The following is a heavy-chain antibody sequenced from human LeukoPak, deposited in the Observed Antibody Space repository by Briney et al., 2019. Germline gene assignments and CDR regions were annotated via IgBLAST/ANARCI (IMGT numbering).Heavy chain of an antibody. D-gene: IGHD3-3*01. V-gene: IGHV1-18*01. Sequence: ASVKVSCKASGYTFTSYGISWVRQAPGQGLEWMGWISAYNGNTNYAQKLQGRVTMTTDTSTSTAYMELRSLRSDDTAVYYCARVGSRFLEWLLGRVYYYYGMDVWGQGTTVTVSS. CDR2: ISAYNGNT. J-gene: IGHJ6*02. CDR3: ARVGSRFLEWLLGRVYYYYGMDV. CDR1: GYTFTSYG.